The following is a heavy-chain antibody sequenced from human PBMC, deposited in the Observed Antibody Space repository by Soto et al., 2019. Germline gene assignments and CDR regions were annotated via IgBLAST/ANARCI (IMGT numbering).Heavy chain of an antibody. J-gene: IGHJ6*02. Sequence: EILSLTCTVPSRSISCNTYYWGRIRQPPGKGLEWIGSIYYSGSTYYNPSLKSRVTISVDTSKNQFSLKLSSVTAADTAVYYCARTGYSYGTYYYDAMDAWGQWTTVT. D-gene: IGHD5-18*01. CDR1: SRSISCNTYY. CDR2: IYYSGST. CDR3: ARTGYSYGTYYYDAMDA. V-gene: IGHV4-39*01.